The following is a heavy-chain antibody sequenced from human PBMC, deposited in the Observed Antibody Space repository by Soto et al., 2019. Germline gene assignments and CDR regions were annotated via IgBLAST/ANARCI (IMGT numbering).Heavy chain of an antibody. V-gene: IGHV3-23*01. CDR1: GFSVRSYD. Sequence: PGGSLRLSCAASGFSVRSYDMGWVRQAPGKGLQWVSNISGDTVNTNYADSVKGRFTISRDNAKNSLYLQMNSLRAEDTAVYYCARDATGSYSYFDYWGQGTLVTVSS. D-gene: IGHD1-26*01. CDR2: ISGDTVNT. J-gene: IGHJ4*02. CDR3: ARDATGSYSYFDY.